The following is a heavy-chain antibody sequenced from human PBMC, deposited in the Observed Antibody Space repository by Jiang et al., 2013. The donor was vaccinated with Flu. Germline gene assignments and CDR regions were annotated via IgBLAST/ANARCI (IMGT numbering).Heavy chain of an antibody. J-gene: IGHJ4*02. CDR2: IYQSGTT. Sequence: QLVESGPGLVKASETLTLTCTVSGGSLSIYFWSWIRQPPGMGPEWIGYIYQSGTTQYNPSLRSRVTMSVDTSKNQFSLKLKSVTAADTAVYYCARHRYGDYFFRDWGQGTLVTVSP. D-gene: IGHD4-17*01. V-gene: IGHV4-59*08. CDR3: ARHRYGDYFFRD. CDR1: GGSLSIYF.